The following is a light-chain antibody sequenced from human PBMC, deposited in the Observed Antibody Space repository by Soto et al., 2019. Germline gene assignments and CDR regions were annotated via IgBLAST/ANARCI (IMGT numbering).Light chain of an antibody. Sequence: EIVMTQSPATLSVSPGERATLSCRASQSVSNKLVWYQQKPGQAPRLLIYGASTRATGIPDRFSGSGSGTEFTLTISSLQSEDFAVYYCQHSNNWPRTFGQGTKVEIK. CDR3: QHSNNWPRT. CDR2: GAS. J-gene: IGKJ1*01. CDR1: QSVSNK. V-gene: IGKV3-15*01.